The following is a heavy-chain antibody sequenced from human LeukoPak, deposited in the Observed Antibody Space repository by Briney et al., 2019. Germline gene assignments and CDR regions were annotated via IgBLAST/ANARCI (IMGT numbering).Heavy chain of an antibody. CDR3: ARAGSYGSGSYTAFDI. CDR1: GYTLTSYG. Sequence: ASVKVSCKSSGYTLTSYGITWVRQAPGQGLEWMGWISGNNGYTNYAQKFQGRVSMTTDTSTSTAYMELRSLRSDDTAMYYCARAGSYGSGSYTAFDIWGQGTMVTVSS. J-gene: IGHJ3*02. CDR2: ISGNNGYT. D-gene: IGHD3-10*01. V-gene: IGHV1-18*04.